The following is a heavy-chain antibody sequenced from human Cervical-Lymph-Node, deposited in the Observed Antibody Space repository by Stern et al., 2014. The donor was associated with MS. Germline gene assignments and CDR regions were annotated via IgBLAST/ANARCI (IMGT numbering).Heavy chain of an antibody. J-gene: IGHJ4*02. CDR2: LHASGAP. D-gene: IGHD1-26*01. V-gene: IGHV4-61*02. Sequence: MQLVESGPGLVKPSQTLSLTCTVSGASISSGTSYWSWIRQPAGGGLEWIGRLHASGAPHYNPSLKSRVTISGEPSKNQFSLTLNSVTAADTAVYYCARGHWELLGNNYFDSWGQGTLVTVSS. CDR3: ARGHWELLGNNYFDS. CDR1: GASISSGTSY.